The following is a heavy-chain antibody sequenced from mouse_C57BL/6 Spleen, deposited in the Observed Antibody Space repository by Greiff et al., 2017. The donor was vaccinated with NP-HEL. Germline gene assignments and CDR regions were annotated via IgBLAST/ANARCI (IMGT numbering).Heavy chain of an antibody. V-gene: IGHV1-7*01. J-gene: IGHJ4*01. D-gene: IGHD2-10*02. CDR1: GYTFTSYW. CDR2: INPSSGYT. Sequence: VQLQQSGADLAKPGASVKLSCKASGYTFTSYWMHWVKQRPGQGLEWIGYINPSSGYTKYNQKFKDKATLTADKSSSTAYMQLSSLTYEDSAVYYCARSGMADYYAMDYWGQGTSVTVSS. CDR3: ARSGMADYYAMDY.